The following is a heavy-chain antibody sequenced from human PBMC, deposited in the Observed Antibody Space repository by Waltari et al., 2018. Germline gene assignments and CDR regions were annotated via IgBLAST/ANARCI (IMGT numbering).Heavy chain of an antibody. CDR3: ARDDSSGYYNSWAFDI. Sequence: QVQMVQSGAEVKKPGASVKVSCKASGYTFTSYAMHLVRQAPGQRLEWMGGINAGNGNTKDAQEFKGRVTITRDTSARKAYMELSSLRSEDMAVYYCARDDSSGYYNSWAFDIWGQGKMVTVCS. CDR2: INAGNGNT. V-gene: IGHV1-3*03. J-gene: IGHJ3*02. CDR1: GYTFTSYA. D-gene: IGHD3-22*01.